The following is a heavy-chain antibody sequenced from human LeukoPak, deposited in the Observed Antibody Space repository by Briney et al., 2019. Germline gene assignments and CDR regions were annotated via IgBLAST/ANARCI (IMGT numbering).Heavy chain of an antibody. CDR3: ARDRIAAAPNFDY. Sequence: PSETLSLTCAVSGGSISSSNWWSWVRPPPGRGLEWIGEIYHSGSTNYNPSLKSRVTISVDKSKNQFSLKLSSVTAADTAVYYCARDRIAAAPNFDYWGQGTLVTVSS. V-gene: IGHV4-4*02. D-gene: IGHD6-13*01. CDR1: GGSISSSNW. J-gene: IGHJ4*02. CDR2: IYHSGST.